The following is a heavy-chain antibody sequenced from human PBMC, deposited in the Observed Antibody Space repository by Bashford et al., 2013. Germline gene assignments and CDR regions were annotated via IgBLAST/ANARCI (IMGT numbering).Heavy chain of an antibody. J-gene: IGHJ6*02. V-gene: IGHV4-31*03. Sequence: SETLSLTCTVSGASISSGNYYWDWIRQHPGKGLEWIGYIFYSGSTYYNPSLKSRVTISVDTSKNQFSLRLSSVTAADTAVYYCARGDWNPYYYSGMDVWGQGTTVTVSS. CDR2: IFYSGST. CDR3: ARGDWNPYYYSGMDV. D-gene: IGHD1-1*01. CDR1: GASISSGNYY.